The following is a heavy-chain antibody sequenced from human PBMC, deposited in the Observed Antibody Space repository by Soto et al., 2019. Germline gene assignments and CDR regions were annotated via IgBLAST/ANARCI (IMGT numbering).Heavy chain of an antibody. J-gene: IGHJ6*02. Sequence: SETLSLTCAVYGGSFSGDFWTWIRQAPGKGLEWIGKINHSGGTNYNSSLKSRVTISVDTSKNQFSLILSSVTAADTAVYYCARDRQYYNFLLGLQNEGPYGMDVCGQGTMVTVYS. CDR2: INHSGGT. CDR3: ARDRQYYNFLLGLQNEGPYGMDV. V-gene: IGHV4-34*01. D-gene: IGHD3-3*01. CDR1: GGSFSGDF.